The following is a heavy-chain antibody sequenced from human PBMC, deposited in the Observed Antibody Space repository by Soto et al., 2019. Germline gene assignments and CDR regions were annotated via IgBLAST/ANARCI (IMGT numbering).Heavy chain of an antibody. V-gene: IGHV1-58*02. J-gene: IGHJ5*02. CDR1: GFTFTSSA. Sequence: ASVKVSCKASGFTFTSSAMQWVRQARGQRLEWIGWIVVGSGNTNYAQKFQERVTITRDMSTSTAYMELSSLRSEDTAVYYCAKVPWIQLSGEYNWFDPWGQGTLVTVS. D-gene: IGHD5-18*01. CDR2: IVVGSGNT. CDR3: AKVPWIQLSGEYNWFDP.